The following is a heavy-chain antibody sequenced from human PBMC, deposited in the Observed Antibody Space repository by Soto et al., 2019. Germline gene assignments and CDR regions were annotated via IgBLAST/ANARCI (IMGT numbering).Heavy chain of an antibody. CDR2: IKQDGSEK. D-gene: IGHD3-10*01. V-gene: IGHV3-7*05. CDR3: AREGYYGSGSRYFDY. CDR1: GFTFSSYW. J-gene: IGHJ4*02. Sequence: GGSLRLSSAASGFTFSSYWMSWVRQAPGKGLEWVANIKQDGSEKYYVDSVKGRFTISRDNAKNSLCLQMNSLRAEDTAVYYCAREGYYGSGSRYFDYWGQGTLVTVSS.